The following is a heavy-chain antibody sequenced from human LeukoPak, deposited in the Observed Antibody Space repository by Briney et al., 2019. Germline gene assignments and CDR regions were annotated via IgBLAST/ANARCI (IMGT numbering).Heavy chain of an antibody. CDR2: ISGSGGST. Sequence: GGSLRLSCAASGFTFSSYAMSWVRQAPGKGLEWVSAISGSGGSTYYADSVKGRFTISRDNSKNTLYLQMNSLRAEDTAVYYCASWYSSSWYRGYYFDYWGQGTLVTVSS. CDR1: GFTFSSYA. V-gene: IGHV3-23*01. D-gene: IGHD6-13*01. CDR3: ASWYSSSWYRGYYFDY. J-gene: IGHJ4*02.